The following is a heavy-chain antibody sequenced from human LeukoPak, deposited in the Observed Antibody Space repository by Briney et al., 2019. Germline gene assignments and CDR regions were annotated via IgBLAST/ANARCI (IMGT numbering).Heavy chain of an antibody. D-gene: IGHD5-12*01. J-gene: IGHJ4*02. V-gene: IGHV3-7*01. CDR1: GFTFSSYW. CDR3: ARERHSGYDPYDY. CDR2: IKQDGSEK. Sequence: PGGSLRLSCAASGFTFSSYWMSWVRQAPGKGLEWVANIKQDGSEKYYVDSVKGRFTISRDNAKNSLYLQMNSLRAEDTAVYYCARERHSGYDPYDYWGQGTLVTVSS.